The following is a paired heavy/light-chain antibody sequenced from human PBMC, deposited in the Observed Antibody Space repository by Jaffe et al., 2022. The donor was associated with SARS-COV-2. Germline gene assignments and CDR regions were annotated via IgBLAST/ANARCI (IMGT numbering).Light chain of an antibody. J-gene: IGKJ2*01. Sequence: IQMTQSPSSLSASVGDRVTITCRASQSVDTYLNWYQQKPGLAPKLLISSASSLQNGVPSRFSASDSGTDFTLTISSLQPEDFATYYCQQSHTSPYTFGQGTRLDFK. CDR3: QQSHTSPYT. V-gene: IGKV1-39*01. CDR1: QSVDTY. CDR2: SAS.
Heavy chain of an antibody. D-gene: IGHD3-22*01. Sequence: EVQLLESGGRLVQPGGSLRLSCATSGFTFTSHAMNWVRQSPGKGLEWVSGISGSGIVVDYADSVKGRFTISRDNSKNTLYLQMNDLRAEDTATYYCAKDLRITTTVVSSPSFDSWGRGTLVTVSS. V-gene: IGHV3-23*01. J-gene: IGHJ4*02. CDR3: AKDLRITTTVVSSPSFDS. CDR2: ISGSGIVV. CDR1: GFTFTSHA.